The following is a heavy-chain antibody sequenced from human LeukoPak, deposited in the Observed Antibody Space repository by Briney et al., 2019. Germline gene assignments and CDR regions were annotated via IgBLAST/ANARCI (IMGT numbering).Heavy chain of an antibody. Sequence: SVKVSCKASGYTFTSYAMNWVRQAPGQGLEWMGGIIPIFGTANYAQKFQGRVTITADEATSTAYMELSSLRSEDTVVYYCARSCEPTGYDACDIWGQGTMVTVST. D-gene: IGHD5-12*01. CDR2: IIPIFGTA. J-gene: IGHJ3*02. CDR1: GYTFTSYA. V-gene: IGHV1-69*13. CDR3: ARSCEPTGYDACDI.